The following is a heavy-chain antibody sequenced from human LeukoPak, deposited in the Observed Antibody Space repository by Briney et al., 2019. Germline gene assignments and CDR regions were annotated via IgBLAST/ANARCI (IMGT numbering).Heavy chain of an antibody. D-gene: IGHD1-26*01. CDR2: ISAYNGNT. J-gene: IGHJ4*02. V-gene: IGHV1-18*01. CDR1: GYTLTSYG. Sequence: GASVKVSCKASGYTLTSYGISWVRQAPGQGLEWMGWISAYNGNTNYAQKPQGRVTMTTDTSTSTAYVELRSLRSDDTAVYYCARDSGSYYGRDYWGQGTLVTVSS. CDR3: ARDSGSYYGRDY.